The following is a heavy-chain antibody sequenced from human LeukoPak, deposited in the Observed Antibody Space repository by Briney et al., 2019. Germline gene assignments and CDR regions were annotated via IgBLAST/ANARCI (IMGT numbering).Heavy chain of an antibody. D-gene: IGHD3-16*01. V-gene: IGHV3-20*04. CDR2: INWNGGST. CDR1: GFTFDDYG. CDR3: ARDLWEGAGDYYYYMDV. J-gene: IGHJ6*03. Sequence: GGSLRLSCAASGFTFDDYGMSWVRQAPGKGLEWVSGINWNGGSTGYADSVKGRFTISRDNVKNSLYLQMNSLRAEDTAVYYCARDLWEGAGDYYYYMDVWGKGTTVTVSS.